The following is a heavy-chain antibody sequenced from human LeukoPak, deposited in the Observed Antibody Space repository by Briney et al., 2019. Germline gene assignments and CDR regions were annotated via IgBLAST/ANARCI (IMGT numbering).Heavy chain of an antibody. J-gene: IGHJ4*02. CDR3: AKANYYGAGTYYTIDN. V-gene: IGHV3-30*02. CDR2: IRNDGSNK. Sequence: GGSLRLSCAASGFTFSSFGMHWVRQAPGKGLEWVAFIRNDGSNKHYADSVKGRFTISRDNSKNTLFLQMNSLRVEDTAVYYCAKANYYGAGTYYTIDNWGQGTLVTVSS. D-gene: IGHD3-10*01. CDR1: GFTFSSFG.